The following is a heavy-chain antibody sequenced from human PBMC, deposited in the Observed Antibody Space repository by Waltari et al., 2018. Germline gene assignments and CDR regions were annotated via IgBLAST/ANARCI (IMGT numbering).Heavy chain of an antibody. CDR2: LFASVDT. Sequence: QVQLQQSGPAVLEPSETLSLTCNVSGGSINEYYWSWIRQPTGKGLEWIGYLFASVDTNYNPSLRSRVAISADLSKNQVSLIVTSVTTADTAVYYCARDWDYGLDVWGQGTTVTVSS. D-gene: IGHD1-26*01. J-gene: IGHJ6*02. CDR1: GGSINEYY. V-gene: IGHV4-59*01. CDR3: ARDWDYGLDV.